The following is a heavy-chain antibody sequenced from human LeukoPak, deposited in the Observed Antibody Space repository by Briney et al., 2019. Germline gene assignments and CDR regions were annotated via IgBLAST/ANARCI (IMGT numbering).Heavy chain of an antibody. Sequence: PGGSLRLSCAASGFTFSSYAMSWVRQAPGKGLEWVSSISAHSRYIYYADSVKGRFTISRDNAQSSLYLQMNSLRAEDSAVYYCARQYYDFWSGFYTADYYFDYWGRGTLVTVSS. CDR3: ARQYYDFWSGFYTADYYFDY. CDR1: GFTFSSYA. J-gene: IGHJ4*02. V-gene: IGHV3-21*01. D-gene: IGHD3-3*01. CDR2: ISAHSRYI.